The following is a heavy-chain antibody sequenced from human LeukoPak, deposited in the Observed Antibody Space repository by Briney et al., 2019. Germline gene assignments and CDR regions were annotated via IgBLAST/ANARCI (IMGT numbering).Heavy chain of an antibody. V-gene: IGHV1-18*01. Sequence: GSSVKVSCKASGYTFTNYGVAWVRQAPGQGLEWMGWISVYSGDTNSAQKFLGRVTMTTDTSTTTAYMELRSLTSDDTAVYYCARAGWELQRTTKTRFDYWGQGTLVTFSS. CDR2: ISVYSGDT. CDR3: ARAGWELQRTTKTRFDY. J-gene: IGHJ4*02. D-gene: IGHD1-26*01. CDR1: GYTFTNYG.